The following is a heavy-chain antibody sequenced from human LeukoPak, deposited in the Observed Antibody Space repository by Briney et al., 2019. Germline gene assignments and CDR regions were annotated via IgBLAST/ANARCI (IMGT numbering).Heavy chain of an antibody. CDR3: TRPSGRDY. CDR1: GFTFSGSA. Sequence: GGSLRLSCAASGFTFSGSAMRWVRQASGKGLEWVGRIRSKANSYATAYAASVKGRFTISRDDSKNTAYLQMNSLKTEDTAVYYCTRPSGRDYWGQGTLVTVSS. J-gene: IGHJ4*02. CDR2: IRSKANSYAT. V-gene: IGHV3-73*01. D-gene: IGHD1-26*01.